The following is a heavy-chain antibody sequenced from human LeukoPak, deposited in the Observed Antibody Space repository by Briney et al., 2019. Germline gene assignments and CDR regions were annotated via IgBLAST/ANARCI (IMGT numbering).Heavy chain of an antibody. D-gene: IGHD2-2*01. CDR2: ISGSSGII. Sequence: PGGSLRLSXAASGFTFTTYAMSWVRQAPGRGLEWISAISGSSGIIHYADSVKGRFTISRDNSKNTLYLQMNSLRAEDTAVYYCAKVLNIVVVPTATKPFDYWGQGTLVTVSS. CDR3: AKVLNIVVVPTATKPFDY. CDR1: GFTFTTYA. J-gene: IGHJ4*02. V-gene: IGHV3-23*01.